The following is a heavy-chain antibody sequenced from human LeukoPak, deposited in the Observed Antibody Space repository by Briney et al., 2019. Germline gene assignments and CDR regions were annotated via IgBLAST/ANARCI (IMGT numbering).Heavy chain of an antibody. CDR2: IYPRDGST. V-gene: IGHV1-46*01. J-gene: IGHJ4*02. Sequence: ASVKVSFKASGYSFTSNYIHWVRQAPGQGLEWMGMIYPRDGSTSYAQKFQGRVTMTRDTSTSTVYMELSSLRSEDTAVYYCARDSGGTTGREYFDYWGQGTLVTVSS. CDR1: GYSFTSNY. CDR3: ARDSGGTTGREYFDY. D-gene: IGHD4-17*01.